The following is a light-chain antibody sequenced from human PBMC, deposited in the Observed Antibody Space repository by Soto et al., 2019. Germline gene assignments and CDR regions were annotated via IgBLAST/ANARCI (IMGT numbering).Light chain of an antibody. V-gene: IGKV3-20*01. CDR1: QSVSAGY. J-gene: IGKJ1*01. CDR3: PQYGSSRQP. Sequence: EIVLTQSPGTLSLSPGERATLSCRASQSVSAGYLAWYQQKPGQAPRLLIYGASSRATGIPDRFSGSGSGTDFTRTISRLGPGDFAVSYCPQYGSSRQPVGQGNKVEIK. CDR2: GAS.